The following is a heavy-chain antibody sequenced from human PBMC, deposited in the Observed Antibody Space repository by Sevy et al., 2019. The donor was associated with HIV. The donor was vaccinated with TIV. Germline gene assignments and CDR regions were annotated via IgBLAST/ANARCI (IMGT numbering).Heavy chain of an antibody. D-gene: IGHD2-15*01. CDR3: TRGYCSGGTCTPGGY. V-gene: IGHV7-4-1*02. J-gene: IGHJ4*02. CDR2: INTMTGNP. CDR1: GYTFTSYI. Sequence: ASVKVSCKASGYTFTSYIMSWVRQAPGQGLEWMGWINTMTGNPTYAQGFTGRFVFSLDTSAITAYLQISSLKAEDSAVYYCTRGYCSGGTCTPGGYWGQGTLVTVSS.